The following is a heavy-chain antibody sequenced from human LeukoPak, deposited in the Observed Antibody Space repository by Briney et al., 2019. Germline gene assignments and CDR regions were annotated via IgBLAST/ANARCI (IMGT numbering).Heavy chain of an antibody. CDR2: ISGSGSNI. Sequence: GGSLRLSCATSGFTFSDYYMSWIRQAPGKGLEWVSHISGSGSNIYYPDSVKGRFTISRDNAKNSLYLQMNTLRAEDTAVYYCARGTGEIDYWGQGTLVTVSS. V-gene: IGHV3-11*04. J-gene: IGHJ4*02. CDR1: GFTFSDYY. CDR3: ARGTGEIDY. D-gene: IGHD7-27*01.